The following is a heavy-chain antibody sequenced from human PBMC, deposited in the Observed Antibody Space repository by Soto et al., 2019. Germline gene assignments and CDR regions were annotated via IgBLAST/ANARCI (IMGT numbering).Heavy chain of an antibody. D-gene: IGHD3-10*01. CDR2: IKQDGSEK. CDR3: ARGPVLLWFGELYAFDI. J-gene: IGHJ3*02. V-gene: IGHV3-7*01. CDR1: GFTFSSYW. Sequence: VQLVESGGGLVQPGGSLRLSCAASGFTFSSYWMSWVRQAPGKGLEWVANIKQDGSEKYYVDSVKGRFTISRDNAKNSLYLQMNSLRAEDTAVYYCARGPVLLWFGELYAFDIWGQGTMVTVSS.